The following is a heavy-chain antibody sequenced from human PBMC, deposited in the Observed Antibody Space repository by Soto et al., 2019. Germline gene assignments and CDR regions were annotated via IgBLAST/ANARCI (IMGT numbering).Heavy chain of an antibody. J-gene: IGHJ3*02. D-gene: IGHD3-16*02. V-gene: IGHV1-18*01. CDR1: GYTFSSYG. CDR3: ARERDYVWGSYRTDAFDI. Sequence: GASVKVSCKASGYTFSSYGISWVRQAPGQGLEWMGWISAYNGNTNYAQKLQGRVTMTTDTSTSTAYMELRSLRSDDTAVYYCARERDYVWGSYRTDAFDIWGQGTMVTVSS. CDR2: ISAYNGNT.